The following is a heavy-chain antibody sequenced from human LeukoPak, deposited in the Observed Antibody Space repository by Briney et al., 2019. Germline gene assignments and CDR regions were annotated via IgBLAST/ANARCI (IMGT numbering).Heavy chain of an antibody. CDR3: ARDRKSRYGSGSYCRGLFDP. J-gene: IGHJ5*02. V-gene: IGHV3-48*01. D-gene: IGHD3-10*01. CDR2: ISSSSSTI. CDR1: GFTFSSYS. Sequence: GGSLRLPCAASGFTFSSYSMNWVRQAPGKGLEWVSYISSSSSTIYYADSVKGRFTISRDNAKNSLYLQMNSLRAEDTAVYYCARDRKSRYGSGSYCRGLFDPWGQGTLVTVSS.